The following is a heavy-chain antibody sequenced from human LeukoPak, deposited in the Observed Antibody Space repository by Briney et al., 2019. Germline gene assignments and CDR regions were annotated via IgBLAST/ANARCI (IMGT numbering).Heavy chain of an antibody. CDR3: ARVSRYYDSSGYLGY. CDR1: GYTFTSYY. Sequence: ASVKVSCKASGYTFTSYYMHWVRQAPGQGLEWMGIINPSGGSTSYAQKFQGRVTMTRDMSTSTVYMELSSLRSEDTAVYYCARVSRYYDSSGYLGYWGQGTLVTVSS. CDR2: INPSGGST. D-gene: IGHD3-22*01. V-gene: IGHV1-46*01. J-gene: IGHJ4*02.